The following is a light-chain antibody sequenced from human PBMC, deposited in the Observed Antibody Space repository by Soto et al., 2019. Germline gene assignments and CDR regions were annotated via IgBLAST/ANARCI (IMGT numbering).Light chain of an antibody. CDR2: AAS. CDR1: QDIANF. Sequence: DIQMTQSPSSLSASVGDRVSITCRASQDIANFLAWYQQKPGKVPTLLIYAASILQSGVPSRFSGTASGTDSTLTISSLQPEDVATYYCQKYNSPPRTFGQGTKVEI. V-gene: IGKV1-27*01. CDR3: QKYNSPPRT. J-gene: IGKJ1*01.